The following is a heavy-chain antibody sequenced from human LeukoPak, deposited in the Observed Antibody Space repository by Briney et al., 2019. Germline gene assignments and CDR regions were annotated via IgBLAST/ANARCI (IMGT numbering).Heavy chain of an antibody. Sequence: GGSLTLFCTASGFIHSRLDMSWAPQAPGKGLVWVSTISGSSGSTYYSDSVTGRFTISRDNAKNTLYLQMNSRRAEDTAVYYCARSFSGYSDYWGQGTLVTVSS. D-gene: IGHD3-16*02. V-gene: IGHV3-23*01. CDR2: ISGSSGST. CDR3: ARSFSGYSDY. CDR1: GFIHSRLD. J-gene: IGHJ4*02.